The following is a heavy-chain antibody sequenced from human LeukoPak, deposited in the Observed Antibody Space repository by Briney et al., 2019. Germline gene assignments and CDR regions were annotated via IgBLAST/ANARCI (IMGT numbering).Heavy chain of an antibody. J-gene: IGHJ4*02. CDR2: INPNSGGT. D-gene: IGHD3-9*01. CDR1: GYTFTGYY. CDR3: ARGYYDILTGHYSFDY. V-gene: IGHV1-2*04. Sequence: ASVKVSCKASGYTFTGYYMHWVRQAPGQGLEWMGWINPNSGGTNYAQKFQGWVTMTRDTSISTAYMELSSLRSEDTAVYYCARGYYDILTGHYSFDYWGQGTQVTVSS.